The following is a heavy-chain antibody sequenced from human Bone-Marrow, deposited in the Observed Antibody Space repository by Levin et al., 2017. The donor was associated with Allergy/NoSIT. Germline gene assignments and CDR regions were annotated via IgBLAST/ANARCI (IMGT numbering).Heavy chain of an antibody. CDR2: ISSGSSHI. D-gene: IGHD3-16*01. CDR1: GLSFSNYD. Sequence: SCAASGLSFSNYDMNWVRQAPGKGLEWVSSISSGSSHIDYADSVKGRFTISRDNAKNSLYLQMNSLRPEDTAVYFCASWAMFYYDGSDFDYFYYGMDVWGQGTTVTVSS. CDR3: ASWAMFYYDGSDFDYFYYGMDV. J-gene: IGHJ6*02. V-gene: IGHV3-21*06.